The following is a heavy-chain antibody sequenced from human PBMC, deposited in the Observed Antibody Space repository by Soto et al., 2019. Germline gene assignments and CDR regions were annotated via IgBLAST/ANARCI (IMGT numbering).Heavy chain of an antibody. CDR2: INHSGST. CDR3: ARVPRVVRRYYYYYYMDV. Sequence: PSETLSLTCAVYGGSFSGYYWSWIRQPPGKGLEWIGEINHSGSTNYNPSLKSRVTISVDTSKNQFSLKLSSVTAADTAVYYCARVPRVVRRYYYYYYMDVWGKGTTVTVSS. J-gene: IGHJ6*03. V-gene: IGHV4-34*01. D-gene: IGHD3-10*01. CDR1: GGSFSGYY.